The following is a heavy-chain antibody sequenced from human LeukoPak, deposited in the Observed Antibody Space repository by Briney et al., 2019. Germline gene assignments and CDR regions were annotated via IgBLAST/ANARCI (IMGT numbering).Heavy chain of an antibody. CDR3: AKDSRSGPRQTNAFDV. V-gene: IGHV4-39*02. J-gene: IGHJ3*01. CDR2: IYYSGST. Sequence: SETLSLTCTVSGGSISSSSYYWGWIRQPPGKGLEWIGSIYYSGSTYYNPSLKSRVTISVDTSKNQFSLQLNSVTPGDTAMYYCAKDSRSGPRQTNAFDVWGQGTMVTVSS. D-gene: IGHD3-10*01. CDR1: GGSISSSSYY.